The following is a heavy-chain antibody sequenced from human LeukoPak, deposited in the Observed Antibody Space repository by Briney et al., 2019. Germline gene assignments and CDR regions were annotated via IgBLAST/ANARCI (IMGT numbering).Heavy chain of an antibody. V-gene: IGHV3-30*18. CDR3: AKDLWRYCSGGSCYYVDY. D-gene: IGHD2-15*01. Sequence: GGSLRLSCAASGFTFSSYGMHWVRQAPGKGLEGVAVISYDGSNKYYADSVKGRFTISRDNSKNTLYLQMNSLRAEDTAVYYCAKDLWRYCSGGSCYYVDYWGQGTLVTVSS. J-gene: IGHJ4*02. CDR2: ISYDGSNK. CDR1: GFTFSSYG.